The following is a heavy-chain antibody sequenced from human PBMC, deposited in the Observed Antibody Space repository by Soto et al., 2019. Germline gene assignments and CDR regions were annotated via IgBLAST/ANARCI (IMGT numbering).Heavy chain of an antibody. CDR2: SHHGGGT. CDR3: ARVLSLGSTWYFDY. Sequence: SQTLRLTWTVAASSSTDPSYWGLIRQPPGKGLEWIGSSHHGGGTYYNPSLKSRVTISVDTSKNQLSLKLTSVAAADAAVYYCARVLSLGSTWYFDYWGQGTQVTVSS. J-gene: IGHJ4*02. V-gene: IGHV4-38-2*02. CDR1: ASSSTDPSY. D-gene: IGHD6-13*01.